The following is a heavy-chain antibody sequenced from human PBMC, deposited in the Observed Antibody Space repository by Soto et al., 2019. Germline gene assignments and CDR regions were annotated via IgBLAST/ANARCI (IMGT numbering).Heavy chain of an antibody. V-gene: IGHV1-2*04. CDR3: ASGGSTVTREFDY. CDR2: INRKSGDT. Sequence: QVQLVQSGAEVKKPGASVKVSCKASGYTFTGFDMHWVRQAPGQGVAWMGWINRKSGDTEYAQNFQGWVIMTRDTSISTAYMELSRLNSDDTAGYYCASGGSTVTREFDYWGQGTLVSVSS. J-gene: IGHJ4*01. CDR1: GYTFTGFD. D-gene: IGHD4-17*01.